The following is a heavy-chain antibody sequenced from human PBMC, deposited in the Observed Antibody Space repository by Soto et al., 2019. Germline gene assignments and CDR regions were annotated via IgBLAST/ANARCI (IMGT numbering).Heavy chain of an antibody. Sequence: GGSLRLSCAASGFTFSSFAMSWVRRAPGKGLEWVSGIGGRGGDTNYADSVKGRFTISRDNSKNTLYLQMNSLRAEDTAIYYCAKDLRGLVFRGVGGMDVWGQGTTVTVSS. CDR3: AKDLRGLVFRGVGGMDV. V-gene: IGHV3-23*01. J-gene: IGHJ6*02. D-gene: IGHD3-10*01. CDR1: GFTFSSFA. CDR2: IGGRGGDT.